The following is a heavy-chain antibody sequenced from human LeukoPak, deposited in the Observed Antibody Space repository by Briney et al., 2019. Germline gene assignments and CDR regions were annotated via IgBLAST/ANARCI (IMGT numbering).Heavy chain of an antibody. D-gene: IGHD6-19*01. Sequence: GGSLRLSCAVSGFTVSSIYMNWVRQAPGKGLEWVSFIYSDGNTYYADSVKGRFTLSRDSSRNTLYLQMNSLRVDDTAVYYCAGDTHSSSWYDHWGQGTLVTVSS. CDR2: IYSDGNT. CDR1: GFTVSSIY. J-gene: IGHJ5*02. CDR3: AGDTHSSSWYDH. V-gene: IGHV3-53*01.